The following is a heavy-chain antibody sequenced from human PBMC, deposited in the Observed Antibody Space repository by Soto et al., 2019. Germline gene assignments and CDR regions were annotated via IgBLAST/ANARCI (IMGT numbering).Heavy chain of an antibody. D-gene: IGHD3-3*01. CDR3: ARDRNTYYDFWSGHLGSLDY. CDR2: IWYDGSNK. V-gene: IGHV3-33*01. CDR1: GFTFSSYG. J-gene: IGHJ4*02. Sequence: GESLKISCAASGFTFSSYGMHWVRQAPGKGLEWVAVIWYDGSNKYYADSVKGRFTISRDNSKNTLYLQMNSLRAEDTAVYYCARDRNTYYDFWSGHLGSLDYWGQGTLVTVSS.